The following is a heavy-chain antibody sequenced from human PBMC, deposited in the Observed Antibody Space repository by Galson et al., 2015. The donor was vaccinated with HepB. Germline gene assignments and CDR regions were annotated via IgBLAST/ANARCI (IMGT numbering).Heavy chain of an antibody. CDR3: ARGNQVDTAMVLWSYYFDY. D-gene: IGHD5-18*01. Sequence: ETLSLTCAVYGGSFSGYYWSWIRQPPGKGLEWIGEINHSGSTNYNPSLKSRVTISVDTSKNQFSLKLSSVAAADTAVYYCARGNQVDTAMVLWSYYFDYWGQGTLVTVSS. CDR2: INHSGST. CDR1: GGSFSGYY. J-gene: IGHJ4*02. V-gene: IGHV4-34*01.